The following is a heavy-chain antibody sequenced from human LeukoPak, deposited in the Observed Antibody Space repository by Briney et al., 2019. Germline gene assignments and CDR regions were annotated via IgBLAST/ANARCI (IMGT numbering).Heavy chain of an antibody. D-gene: IGHD3-3*01. CDR3: ARQIRFLEWLPGDY. CDR2: ISAYNGST. V-gene: IGHV1-18*01. J-gene: IGHJ4*02. CDR1: GYTFTSYG. Sequence: ASVKVSCKASGYTFTSYGISWVRQAPGQGLEWMGWISAYNGSTNYAQKLQGRVTMTTDTSTSTAYMELRSLRSDDTAVYYCARQIRFLEWLPGDYWGQGTLVTVSS.